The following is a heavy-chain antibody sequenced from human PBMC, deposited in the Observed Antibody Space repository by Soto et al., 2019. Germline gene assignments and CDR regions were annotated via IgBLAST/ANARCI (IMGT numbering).Heavy chain of an antibody. Sequence: GASVKVSCKASGYTFTGYYMHWVRQAPGQGLEWMGWINPNSGGTNYAQKFQGWVTMTRDTSISTAYMELSRLRSDDTAVYYCARGSVVVPAALAAAGSGVRWFDPWGQGTLVTVSS. CDR1: GYTFTGYY. V-gene: IGHV1-2*04. CDR2: INPNSGGT. J-gene: IGHJ5*02. CDR3: ARGSVVVPAALAAAGSGVRWFDP. D-gene: IGHD2-2*01.